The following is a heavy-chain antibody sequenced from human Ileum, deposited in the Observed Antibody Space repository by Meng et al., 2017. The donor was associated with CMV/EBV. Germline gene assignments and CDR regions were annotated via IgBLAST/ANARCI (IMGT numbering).Heavy chain of an antibody. CDR2: IYYSGST. Sequence: TFSGGSISSSGHYWGWIRQPPGKGLEWIGSIYYSGSTYYNPSLKSRVTISVDTSKNQFSLKLSSVTAADTAVYYCARHSAMTSVSLGAWGQGTLVTVSS. CDR1: GGSISSSGHY. V-gene: IGHV4-39*01. J-gene: IGHJ5*02. D-gene: IGHD4-11*01. CDR3: ARHSAMTSVSLGA.